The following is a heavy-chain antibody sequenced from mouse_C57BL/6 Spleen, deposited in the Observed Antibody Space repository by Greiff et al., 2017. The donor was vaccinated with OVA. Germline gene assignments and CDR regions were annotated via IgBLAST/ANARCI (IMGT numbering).Heavy chain of an antibody. Sequence: EVMLVESGGGLVQPKGSLKLSCAASGFSFNTYAMNWVRQAPGKGLEWVARIRSKSNNYATYYADSVKDRFTISRDDSESMLYLQMNNLKTEDTAMYYCVRNYPWDYAMDYWGQGTSVTVSS. CDR3: VRNYPWDYAMDY. V-gene: IGHV10-1*01. D-gene: IGHD2-1*01. CDR1: GFSFNTYA. J-gene: IGHJ4*01. CDR2: IRSKSNNYAT.